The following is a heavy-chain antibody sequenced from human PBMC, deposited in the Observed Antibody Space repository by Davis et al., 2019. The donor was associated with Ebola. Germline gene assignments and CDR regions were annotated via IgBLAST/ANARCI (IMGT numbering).Heavy chain of an antibody. CDR1: GFTFSSYV. D-gene: IGHD4-23*01. V-gene: IGHV3-30-3*01. Sequence: GESLKISYAASGFTFSSYVMHWVRQAPGKGLEWVAVISYDGSNKYYADSVKGRFTISRDNSKNTLYLQMNSLRAEDTAVYYCARVIYGGNPDYWGQGTLVTVSS. CDR2: ISYDGSNK. CDR3: ARVIYGGNPDY. J-gene: IGHJ4*02.